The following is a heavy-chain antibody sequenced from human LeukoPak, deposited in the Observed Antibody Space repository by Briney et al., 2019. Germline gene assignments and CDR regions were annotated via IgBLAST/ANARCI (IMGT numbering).Heavy chain of an antibody. V-gene: IGHV3-30*03. Sequence: GGSLRLSCAASGFTFSSYGMHWVRQAPGKGLEWVAVISYDGSNKYYADSVKGRFTISRDNAKNTLYLQMNSLRAEDTAVYYCARDQRGEYYFDYWGQGTLVTVSS. CDR1: GFTFSSYG. D-gene: IGHD3-16*01. J-gene: IGHJ4*02. CDR3: ARDQRGEYYFDY. CDR2: ISYDGSNK.